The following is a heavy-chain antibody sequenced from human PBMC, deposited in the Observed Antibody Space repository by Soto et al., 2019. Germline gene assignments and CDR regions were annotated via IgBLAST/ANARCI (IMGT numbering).Heavy chain of an antibody. V-gene: IGHV1-46*01. J-gene: IGHJ6*02. Sequence: QVQLVQSGAEVKKPGASVKVSCKASGYTFTSYYMHWVRQAPGQGLEWMGIINPSGGSTSYAQKFHGRVTMTRDTSTSTGYMELSSLRSEDTAVYYCARDAGIAAERVYYCMDVWGQGTTVTVSS. CDR1: GYTFTSYY. CDR3: ARDAGIAAERVYYCMDV. D-gene: IGHD6-25*01. CDR2: INPSGGST.